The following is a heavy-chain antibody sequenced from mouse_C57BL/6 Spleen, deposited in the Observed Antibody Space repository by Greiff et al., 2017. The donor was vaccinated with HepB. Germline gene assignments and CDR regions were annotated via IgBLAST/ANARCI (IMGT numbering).Heavy chain of an antibody. D-gene: IGHD1-1*01. CDR3: ARPFYYGSSYDMDY. CDR1: GFTFSSYG. V-gene: IGHV5-6*02. J-gene: IGHJ2*01. Sequence: DVMLVESGGDLVKPGGSLKLSCAASGFTFSSYGMSWVRQTPDKRLEWVATISSGGSYTYYPDSVKGRFTISRDNAKNTLYLQMSSLKSEDTAMYYCARPFYYGSSYDMDYWGQGTTLTVSS. CDR2: ISSGGSYT.